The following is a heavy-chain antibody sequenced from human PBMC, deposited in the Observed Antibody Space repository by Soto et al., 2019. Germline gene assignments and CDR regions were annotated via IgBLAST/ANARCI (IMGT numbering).Heavy chain of an antibody. CDR2: IWYDGSNK. J-gene: IGHJ4*02. Sequence: QVQLVESGGGVVQPGRSLRLSCAASGFTFSSYGMHWVRQAPGKGLEWVAVIWYDGSNKYYADSVKGRFTISRDNSKNTLYLQMNSLRAEDTAVYYCARDGRSCGGDCYDFDYWGQGTLVTVSS. CDR3: ARDGRSCGGDCYDFDY. V-gene: IGHV3-33*01. CDR1: GFTFSSYG. D-gene: IGHD2-21*02.